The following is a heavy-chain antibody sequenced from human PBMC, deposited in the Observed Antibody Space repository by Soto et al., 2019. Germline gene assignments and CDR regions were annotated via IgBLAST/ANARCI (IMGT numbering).Heavy chain of an antibody. J-gene: IGHJ4*02. CDR3: ARLEDSSGYYSYYFDY. V-gene: IGHV1-69*13. CDR2: IIPIFGTA. CDR1: GGTLSSYA. Sequence: SVKVSCKASGGTLSSYAISWVRQAPGQGLEWMGGIIPIFGTANYAQKFQGRVTITADESTSTAYMELSSLRSEDTAVYYCARLEDSSGYYSYYFDYWGQGTLVTVSS. D-gene: IGHD3-22*01.